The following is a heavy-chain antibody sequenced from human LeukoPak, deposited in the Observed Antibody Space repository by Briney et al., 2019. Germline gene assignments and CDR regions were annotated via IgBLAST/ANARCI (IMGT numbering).Heavy chain of an antibody. CDR3: AGKYYYDSSGYFYVDW. CDR1: GGSISSYY. D-gene: IGHD3-22*01. V-gene: IGHV4-59*08. J-gene: IGHJ4*02. CDR2: IYYSGST. Sequence: SETLSLTCTVSGGSISSYYWSWIRQPPGKGLEWIGYIYYSGSTNYNPSLKSRVTISVDTSKNQFSLKLSSVTAADTAVYYCAGKYYYDSSGYFYVDWWGQGTLVTVSS.